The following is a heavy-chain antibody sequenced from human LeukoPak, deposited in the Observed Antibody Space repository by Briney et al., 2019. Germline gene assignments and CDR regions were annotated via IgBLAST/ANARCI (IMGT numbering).Heavy chain of an antibody. CDR2: ISGSGGST. CDR1: GFTFSNHA. Sequence: GGSLRLSCAASGFTFSNHAMSWVRQAPEKGLEWVSEISGSGGSTYYADSVKGQFTISRDNSKNTLYLQMNSLRAEDTALYYCAKVTAVAGKGYYFDYWGQGTLVTVSS. CDR3: AKVTAVAGKGYYFDY. V-gene: IGHV3-23*01. D-gene: IGHD6-19*01. J-gene: IGHJ4*02.